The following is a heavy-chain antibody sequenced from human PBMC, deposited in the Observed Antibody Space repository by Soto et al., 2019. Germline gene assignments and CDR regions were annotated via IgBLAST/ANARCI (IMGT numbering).Heavy chain of an antibody. D-gene: IGHD5-18*01. CDR1: GFSLSTTGMC. CDR3: SRAVGGFTYGYPDY. J-gene: IGHJ4*02. Sequence: SGPTLVNPTQTLTLTCTFSGFSLSTTGMCVSWIRQPPGKALEWLALIDWADDKYYSTSLKTRLAISKDTSKNQVVLTMTNVEPVDTATYFCSRAVGGFTYGYPDYWGQGTLVTVSS. CDR2: IDWADDK. V-gene: IGHV2-70*01.